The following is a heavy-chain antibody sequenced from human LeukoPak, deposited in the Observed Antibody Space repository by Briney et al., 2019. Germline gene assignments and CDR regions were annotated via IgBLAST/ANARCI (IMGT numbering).Heavy chain of an antibody. CDR1: GFTFSSYG. Sequence: GGSLRLSCAASGFTFSSYGMHWVRQAPGKGLEWVAVIWYDGSNKYYADSVKGRFTISRDNSKNTLYLQMNSLRAEDTAVYYCARDRKLAARPVAVFGYWGQGTLVTVSS. CDR3: ARDRKLAARPVAVFGY. V-gene: IGHV3-33*01. J-gene: IGHJ4*02. D-gene: IGHD6-6*01. CDR2: IWYDGSNK.